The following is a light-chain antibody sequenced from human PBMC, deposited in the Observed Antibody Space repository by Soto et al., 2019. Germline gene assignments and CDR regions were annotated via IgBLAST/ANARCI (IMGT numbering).Light chain of an antibody. CDR2: GAS. V-gene: IGKV3-20*01. CDR3: QQYGTSPPIT. CDR1: QRVTSY. J-gene: IGKJ5*01. Sequence: DTVLTQSPGTLSLAPGERATLSCRASQRVTSYLAWYQQKPGQAPRLLIYGASSRASGIPDRFSGSGSGTDFTLTISRLEPEDFAAYYCQQYGTSPPITFGQGTRLEIK.